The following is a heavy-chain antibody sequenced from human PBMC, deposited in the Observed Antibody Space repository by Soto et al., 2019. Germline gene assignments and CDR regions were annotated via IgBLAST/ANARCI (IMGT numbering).Heavy chain of an antibody. D-gene: IGHD3-22*01. CDR3: AKDPRITMIVVVPLTYFDY. CDR2: ISGSGGST. Sequence: GGSLRLSCAASGFTFSSYAMSWVRQAPGKGLEWVSAISGSGGSTYYADSVKGRFTISRDNSKNTLYLQMNSLRAEDTAVYYCAKDPRITMIVVVPLTYFDYWGQGTLVTVSS. V-gene: IGHV3-23*01. CDR1: GFTFSSYA. J-gene: IGHJ4*02.